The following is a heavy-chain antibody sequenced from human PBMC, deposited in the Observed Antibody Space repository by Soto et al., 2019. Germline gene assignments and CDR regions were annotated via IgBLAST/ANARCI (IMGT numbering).Heavy chain of an antibody. V-gene: IGHV4-34*01. Sequence: RSLTCTVSGGSFTGHFWSWVRQPPGKGLEWIGEVSHSGNTKYYPSLRSRVTVSVDSSKNQISLTLTSVTAADTAVYYCARAKFESTGWHQFDTWGQGTLVTV. CDR3: ARAKFESTGWHQFDT. J-gene: IGHJ5*02. CDR2: VSHSGNT. CDR1: GGSFTGHF. D-gene: IGHD7-27*01.